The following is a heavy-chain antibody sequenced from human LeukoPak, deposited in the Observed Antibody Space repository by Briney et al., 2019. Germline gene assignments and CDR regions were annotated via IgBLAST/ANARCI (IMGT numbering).Heavy chain of an antibody. CDR1: GFTFSSYS. D-gene: IGHD1-7*01. J-gene: IGHJ6*03. Sequence: GGSLRLSCAASGFTFSSYSMNWVRQAPGKGLEWVSFISTSSSYIYYADAVKGRFTISRDNAKNSLYLQMNSLRVEDTAVYYCVRDITGTTYYYYYMDVWGKGTTVTVSS. CDR2: ISTSSSYI. CDR3: VRDITGTTYYYYYMDV. V-gene: IGHV3-21*01.